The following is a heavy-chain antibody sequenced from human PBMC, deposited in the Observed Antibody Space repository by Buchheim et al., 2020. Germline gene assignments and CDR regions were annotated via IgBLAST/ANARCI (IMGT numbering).Heavy chain of an antibody. CDR3: AKARYSYGYDLDY. D-gene: IGHD5-18*01. V-gene: IGHV3-23*01. CDR2: ITGSGGTT. Sequence: EVQLLESGGGLVQPGGSLRLSCAASGFIFSSYAMPWVRQAPGKGLEWVSAITGSGGTTYYTDSVKGRFTISGATSQDPLFLQMNSLRVEETAVYYCAKARYSYGYDLDYWGQGTL. CDR1: GFIFSSYA. J-gene: IGHJ4*02.